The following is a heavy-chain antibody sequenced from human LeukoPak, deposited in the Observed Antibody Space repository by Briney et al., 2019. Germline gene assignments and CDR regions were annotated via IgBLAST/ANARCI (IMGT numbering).Heavy chain of an antibody. J-gene: IGHJ4*02. Sequence: SETLSLTCAVYGGSFSGYYWGWIRQPPGKGLEWIASIYYSGSAYYNPPLKSRVTISVDTSKNQFSLKLSSVTAADTAVYYCARRRDYGDYGGFDYWGQGTLVTVSS. V-gene: IGHV4-39*01. CDR3: ARRRDYGDYGGFDY. CDR1: GGSFSGYY. D-gene: IGHD4-17*01. CDR2: IYYSGSA.